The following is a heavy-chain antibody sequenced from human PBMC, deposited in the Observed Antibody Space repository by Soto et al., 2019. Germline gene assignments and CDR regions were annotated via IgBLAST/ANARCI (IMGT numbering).Heavy chain of an antibody. D-gene: IGHD1-26*01. CDR2: IIPIFGTA. V-gene: IGHV1-69*13. CDR1: GGTFSSYA. J-gene: IGHJ4*02. Sequence: SVKVSCKASGGTFSSYAISWVRQAPGQGLEWMGGIIPIFGTANYAQKFQGRVTITADESTSTAYMELKSLRFEDTAVYFCTSHVIMGALLYWGQGTPVTVSS. CDR3: TSHVIMGALLY.